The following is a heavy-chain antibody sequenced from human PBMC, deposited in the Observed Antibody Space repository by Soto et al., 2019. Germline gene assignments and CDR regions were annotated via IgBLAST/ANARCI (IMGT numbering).Heavy chain of an antibody. D-gene: IGHD3-3*02. J-gene: IGHJ4*02. CDR3: ASELASAPPFDY. CDR1: GGTFSSYA. Sequence: ASVKVSCKASGGTFSSYAISWVRQAPGQGLEWMGGIIPIFGTANYAQKFQCRVTITADKSTTTAYMELSSLRSEDTAVYYCASELASAPPFDYWGQGPLVTVSS. CDR2: IIPIFGTA. V-gene: IGHV1-69*06.